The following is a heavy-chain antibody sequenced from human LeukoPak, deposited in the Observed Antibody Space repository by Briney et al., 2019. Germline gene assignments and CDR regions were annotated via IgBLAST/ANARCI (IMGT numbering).Heavy chain of an antibody. CDR1: GYTFNSYD. CDR3: ARGVEYSGSYYFDY. V-gene: IGHV1-8*01. J-gene: IGHJ4*02. CDR2: MNPNTGNT. D-gene: IGHD5-12*01. Sequence: ASVKVSCKASGYTFNSYDINWVRQATGQGLEWMGWMNPNTGNTGYGERFRGRVTMTRDNSISTAYMELSSLTSEDTAVYYCARGVEYSGSYYFDYWGQGTLVTVSS.